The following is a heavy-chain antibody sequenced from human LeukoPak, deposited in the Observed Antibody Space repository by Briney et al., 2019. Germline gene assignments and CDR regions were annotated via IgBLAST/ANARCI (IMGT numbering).Heavy chain of an antibody. J-gene: IGHJ4*02. Sequence: PGGSLRLSCAASGFTFSSYAMSWVRQAPGKGLEWVSAISGSGGSTYYADSVKGRFTISRDNSKNTLYLQMNSLRAEDTAVYYCAKDWDSSGWYNPTVDYWGQGTLVTVSS. D-gene: IGHD6-19*01. CDR3: AKDWDSSGWYNPTVDY. V-gene: IGHV3-23*01. CDR2: ISGSGGST. CDR1: GFTFSSYA.